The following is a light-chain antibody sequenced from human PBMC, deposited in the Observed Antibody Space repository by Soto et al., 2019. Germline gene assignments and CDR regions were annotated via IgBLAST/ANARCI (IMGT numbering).Light chain of an antibody. J-gene: IGKJ5*01. CDR3: QQRNVWPPIT. CDR1: QTVSSSY. V-gene: IGKV3D-20*02. CDR2: GAS. Sequence: EIVLTQSPGTLSLSLGERATLSCRASQTVSSSYLAWYQQKPGQAPRLLIYGASTRAAGIPDRFSGSGSGTDFTLTISRLEPEDFAVYYCQQRNVWPPITFGQGTRLEIK.